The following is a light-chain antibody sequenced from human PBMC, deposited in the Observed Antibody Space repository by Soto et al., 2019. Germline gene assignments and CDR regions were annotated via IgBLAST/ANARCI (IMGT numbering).Light chain of an antibody. V-gene: IGLV2-14*01. CDR3: NSSTHIHTLV. CDR2: VVC. Sequence: QSVLALSVSVSGSPGLSITICCTGTDSDVGGYNSVSWSQGDPSTAPKLIIYVVCHRPPGGSIRFSGSESGNTASRTISGLQADNEADYYCNSSTHIHTLVFGPGTKVTVL. CDR1: DSDVGGYNS. J-gene: IGLJ1*01.